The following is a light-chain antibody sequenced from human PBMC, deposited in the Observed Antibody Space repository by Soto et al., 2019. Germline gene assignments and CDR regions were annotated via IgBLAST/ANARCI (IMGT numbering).Light chain of an antibody. CDR1: SSNIGAGYH. Sequence: QSVLTQPPSVSGAPGQRVTISCTGSSSNIGAGYHVHWYQQLPGTAPTFLIYGNSNRPSGVPDRFSGSKSGTSASLAITGLQAEDEADYYCQSYDSSLSGSVFGGGTKLTVL. CDR3: QSYDSSLSGSV. J-gene: IGLJ3*02. CDR2: GNS. V-gene: IGLV1-40*01.